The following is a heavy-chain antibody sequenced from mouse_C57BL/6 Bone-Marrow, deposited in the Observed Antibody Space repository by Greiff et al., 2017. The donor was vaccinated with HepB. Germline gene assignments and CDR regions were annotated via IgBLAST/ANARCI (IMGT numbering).Heavy chain of an antibody. D-gene: IGHD4-1*01. J-gene: IGHJ4*01. CDR3: ARELTGTYYYAMDY. CDR1: GYTFTSYG. CDR2: IYPRSGNT. V-gene: IGHV1-81*01. Sequence: VQLQQSGAELARPGASVKLSCKASGYTFTSYGISWVKQRTGQGLEWIGEIYPRSGNTYYNEKFKGKATLTADKSSSTAYMELRSLTSEDSAVYFCARELTGTYYYAMDYWGQGTSVTVSS.